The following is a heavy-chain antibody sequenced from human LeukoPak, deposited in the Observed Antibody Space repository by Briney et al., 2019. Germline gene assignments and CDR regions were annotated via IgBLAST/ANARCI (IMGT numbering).Heavy chain of an antibody. V-gene: IGHV1-69*05. D-gene: IGHD5-24*01. CDR3: ARVGWLQLGSWFDP. J-gene: IGHJ5*02. Sequence: ASVKVSCKASGGTFGSYAISWVRQAPGQGLEWMGGIIPIFGTANYAQKFQGRVTITTDESTSTAYMELSSLRSEDTAVYYCARVGWLQLGSWFDPWGQGTLVTVSS. CDR1: GGTFGSYA. CDR2: IIPIFGTA.